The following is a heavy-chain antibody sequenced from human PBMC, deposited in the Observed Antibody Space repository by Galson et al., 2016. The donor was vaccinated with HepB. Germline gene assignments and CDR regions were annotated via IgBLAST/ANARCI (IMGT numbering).Heavy chain of an antibody. Sequence: TLSLTCTVSGAFIRNSDYYWTWIRQFPGRGLEWIGYVYHSGVPFYNPSLRSRLAISVVTSNNHFSLRLTSVTAADTAIYYCASGGKIRGVIAQRSNWFDPWGQGTLVTISS. V-gene: IGHV4-31*03. CDR2: VYHSGVP. CDR1: GAFIRNSDYY. CDR3: ASGGKIRGVIAQRSNWFDP. D-gene: IGHD3-10*01. J-gene: IGHJ5*02.